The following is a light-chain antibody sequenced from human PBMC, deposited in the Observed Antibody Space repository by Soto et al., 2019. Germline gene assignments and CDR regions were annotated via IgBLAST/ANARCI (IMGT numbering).Light chain of an antibody. J-gene: IGLJ1*01. CDR2: TNN. CDR1: SSNIGSNT. V-gene: IGLV1-44*01. Sequence: QSVLTQPPSASGTPGQRVTISCPGSSSNIGSNTVNWYQQLPGTAPKLLIYTNNQRPSGVPDRFSGPKSGTSASLAISGLQSEDEADYYCAAWDDRLNGYVFGTGTKVTVL. CDR3: AAWDDRLNGYV.